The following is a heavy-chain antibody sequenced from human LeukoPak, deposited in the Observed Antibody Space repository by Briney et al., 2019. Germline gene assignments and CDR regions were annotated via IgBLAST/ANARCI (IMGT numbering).Heavy chain of an antibody. CDR1: GYTLTELS. CDR2: FDPEDGET. Sequence: GASVKVSCKVSGYTLTELSMHWVRQAPGKGLEWMGGFDPEDGETIYAQKFQGRVTMTEDTSTDTAYMELSSLRSEDTAVYYCATDLDPGQGVITSPLDYWGQGTLVTVSS. J-gene: IGHJ4*02. CDR3: ATDLDPGQGVITSPLDY. D-gene: IGHD3-22*01. V-gene: IGHV1-24*01.